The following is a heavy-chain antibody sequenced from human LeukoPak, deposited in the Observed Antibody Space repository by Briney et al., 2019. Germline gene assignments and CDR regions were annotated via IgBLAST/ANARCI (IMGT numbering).Heavy chain of an antibody. J-gene: IGHJ6*03. V-gene: IGHV4-59*01. CDR1: GGSTSSYY. CDR2: IYYSGST. Sequence: SQTLSLTCTVSGGSTSSYYWSWIRQPPGKGLEWIGYIYYSGSTTSNPSLKSRVTISVDTSKNQFSLKLSSVTAADTAVYYLSRYRREYINSNYYYYCMDVWGKGTTVTVSS. CDR3: SRYRREYINSNYYYYCMDV. D-gene: IGHD3-16*02.